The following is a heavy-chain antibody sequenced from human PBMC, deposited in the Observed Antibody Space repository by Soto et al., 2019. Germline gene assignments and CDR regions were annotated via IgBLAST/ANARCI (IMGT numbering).Heavy chain of an antibody. V-gene: IGHV3-30*13. J-gene: IGHJ4*02. Sequence: QVQLVQSGGCVVQPGRSLRLSCAASGFNFNTYFMHWVRQAPGKGLEWVARIFANGRDKEYADSVKGRFTISRDNSKSRMYLQMASLRPEDTAVYYCVRDDEHGRNCGLAYWGQGALVTVSS. D-gene: IGHD2-21*01. CDR1: GFNFNTYF. CDR3: VRDDEHGRNCGLAY. CDR2: IFANGRDK.